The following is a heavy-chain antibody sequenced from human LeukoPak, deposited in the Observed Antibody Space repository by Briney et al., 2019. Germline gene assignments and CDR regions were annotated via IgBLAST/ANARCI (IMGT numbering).Heavy chain of an antibody. CDR3: ARVRSMVRGVIITYIDY. D-gene: IGHD3-10*01. V-gene: IGHV4-34*01. J-gene: IGHJ4*02. Sequence: SETLSLTCAVYGGSFSGYYWSWIRQPPGKGLEWIGEINHSGSTNYNPSLKSRVTISVDTSKNQFSLKLSSVTAADTAVYYCARVRSMVRGVIITYIDYWGQGTLVTVSS. CDR1: GGSFSGYY. CDR2: INHSGST.